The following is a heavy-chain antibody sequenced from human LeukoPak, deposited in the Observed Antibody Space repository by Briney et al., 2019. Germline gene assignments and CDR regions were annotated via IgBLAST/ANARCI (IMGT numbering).Heavy chain of an antibody. CDR2: IIPILGIA. CDR3: ARVPAAYCGGDCYRPYFDY. CDR1: GGTFSSYA. Sequence: EASVKVSCKASGGTFSSYAVSWVRQAPGQGLEWMGRIIPILGIANYAQKFQGRVTITADKSTSTAYMELSSLRSEDTAVYYCARVPAAYCGGDCYRPYFDYWGQGTLVTVSS. J-gene: IGHJ4*02. D-gene: IGHD2-21*02. V-gene: IGHV1-69*10.